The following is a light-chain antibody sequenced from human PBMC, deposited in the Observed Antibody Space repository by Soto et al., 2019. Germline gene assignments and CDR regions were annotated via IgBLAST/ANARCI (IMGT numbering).Light chain of an antibody. CDR2: RAS. Sequence: DIQMTQSPSTLSGSVGDRVTITCRASQSISSWLAWYQHAPGRAPKLLIYRASTLQGGVPSRFSGSGSGTDFTLTISSLQPEDFATYYCQQSYTTPLTFGGGTKVDIK. J-gene: IGKJ4*01. CDR3: QQSYTTPLT. V-gene: IGKV1-39*01. CDR1: QSISSW.